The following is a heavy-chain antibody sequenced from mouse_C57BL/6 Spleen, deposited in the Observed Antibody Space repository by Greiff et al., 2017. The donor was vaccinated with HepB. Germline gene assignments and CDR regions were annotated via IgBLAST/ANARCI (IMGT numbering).Heavy chain of an antibody. CDR1: GFTFSSYA. J-gene: IGHJ4*01. CDR3: ARDGGYPYYYAMDY. CDR2: ISDGGSYT. V-gene: IGHV5-4*01. D-gene: IGHD2-2*01. Sequence: EVKLVESGGGLVKPGGSLKLSCAASGFTFSSYAMSWVRQTPEKRLEWVATISDGGSYTYYPDNVKGRFTISREHAKNNLYLQMSQPKSKETAMYYCARDGGYPYYYAMDYWGQGTSVTVSS.